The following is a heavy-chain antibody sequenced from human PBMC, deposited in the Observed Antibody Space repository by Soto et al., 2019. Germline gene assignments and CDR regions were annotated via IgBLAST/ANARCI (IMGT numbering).Heavy chain of an antibody. CDR1: GFTFSSYA. Sequence: LRLSCAASGFTFSSYAMHWVRQAPGKGLEWVAVISYDGSNKYYADSVKGRFTISRDNSKNTLYLQMNSLRAEDTAVYYCASPGYSSGWYGGYFDYWGQGTLVTVSS. V-gene: IGHV3-30-3*01. CDR2: ISYDGSNK. J-gene: IGHJ4*02. CDR3: ASPGYSSGWYGGYFDY. D-gene: IGHD6-19*01.